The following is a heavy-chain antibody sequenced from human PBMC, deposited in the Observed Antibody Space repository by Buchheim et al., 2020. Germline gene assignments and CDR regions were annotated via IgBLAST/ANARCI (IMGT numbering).Heavy chain of an antibody. Sequence: QVQLQESGPGLVKPSQTLSLTCTVSGGSISSGGYYWSWIRQHPGKGLEWIGYIYYSGSTYYNPSLKSRVTISMDRSKNQFSLRLNSVTAADTAVYHCARAVGNYYDSTGYRPHFDYWGQGTL. D-gene: IGHD3-22*01. CDR3: ARAVGNYYDSTGYRPHFDY. CDR1: GGSISSGGYY. CDR2: IYYSGST. V-gene: IGHV4-31*03. J-gene: IGHJ4*02.